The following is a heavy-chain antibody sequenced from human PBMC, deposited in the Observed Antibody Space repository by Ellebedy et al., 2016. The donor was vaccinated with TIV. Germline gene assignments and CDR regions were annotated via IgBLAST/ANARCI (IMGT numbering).Heavy chain of an antibody. J-gene: IGHJ4*02. V-gene: IGHV3-30*04. D-gene: IGHD3-10*01. CDR1: GFTFSHHS. CDR2: ISYDAINK. CDR3: AKEIRPNDY. Sequence: GESLKISXAASGFTFSHHSMHWVRQAPGKGLEWVSVISYDAINKYYTDSVKGRFTISRDNSKNTLYLDMNSLRAEDTAVYYCAKEIRPNDYWGQGTLVSVSS.